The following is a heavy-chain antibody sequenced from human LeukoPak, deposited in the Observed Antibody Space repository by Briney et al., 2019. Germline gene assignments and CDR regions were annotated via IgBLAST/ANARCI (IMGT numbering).Heavy chain of an antibody. V-gene: IGHV3-7*01. Sequence: GGSLRLSCAASGFTFSSYWMSWVRQAPGKGLEWVANIKQDGSEKYYVDSVKGRFTLSRDNAKNSLYLQMNSLRAEDTAVYYCARVAPPRYYYGSGSYEGAFDIWGQGTMVTVSS. J-gene: IGHJ3*02. CDR2: IKQDGSEK. D-gene: IGHD3-10*01. CDR3: ARVAPPRYYYGSGSYEGAFDI. CDR1: GFTFSSYW.